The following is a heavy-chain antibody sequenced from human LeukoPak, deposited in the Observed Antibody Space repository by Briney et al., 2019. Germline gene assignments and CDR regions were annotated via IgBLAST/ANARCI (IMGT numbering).Heavy chain of an antibody. J-gene: IGHJ4*02. CDR3: AKSGGGYAQLFDY. Sequence: GGSLRLSCAPSGFTFSHCAMPWVRQAPGKGLEWVSVIYGVGGGKYYADSVRGRFTISRDNSKNTLSLQMNSLRVEDTAVYYCAKSGGGYAQLFDYWGQGTLVTVSS. CDR1: GFTFSHCA. CDR2: IYGVGGGK. V-gene: IGHV3-23*01. D-gene: IGHD5-12*01.